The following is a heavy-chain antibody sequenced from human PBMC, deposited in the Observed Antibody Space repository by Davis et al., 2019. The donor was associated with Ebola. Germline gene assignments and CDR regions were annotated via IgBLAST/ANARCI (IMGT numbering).Heavy chain of an antibody. V-gene: IGHV3-7*01. Sequence: GESLKIPCAASGFTFSSYSMNWVRQAPGKGLEWVANIKQDGSEKFYVDSVKGRFIISRDNAKNSLYLQMNSLRAEDTAVYYCATRQTPVIRLYGMDVWGQGTTVIVSS. CDR2: IKQDGSEK. CDR3: ATRQTPVIRLYGMDV. CDR1: GFTFSSYS. J-gene: IGHJ6*02. D-gene: IGHD3-10*01.